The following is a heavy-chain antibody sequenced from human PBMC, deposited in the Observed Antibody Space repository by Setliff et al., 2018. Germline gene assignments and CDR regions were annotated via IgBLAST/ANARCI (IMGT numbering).Heavy chain of an antibody. CDR3: MKKIIAGGGPPYDYFDY. CDR1: GFTFTKYA. J-gene: IGHJ4*02. V-gene: IGHV3-23*01. CDR2: ITGNGRET. D-gene: IGHD1-26*01. Sequence: GGSLRLSCEASGFTFTKYAISWVRQAPGKGPEWVSGITGNGRETYYADSVRGRFTISRDNSKNTLFLQMNSLRADDTAVYYCMKKIIAGGGPPYDYFDYWGQGTLVTVSS.